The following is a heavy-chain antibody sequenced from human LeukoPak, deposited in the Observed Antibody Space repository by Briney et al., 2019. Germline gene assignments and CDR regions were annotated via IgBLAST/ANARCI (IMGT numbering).Heavy chain of an antibody. CDR2: IGTVGDT. CDR3: ARADYYDSGGAFDI. CDR1: GFTFSSYD. Sequence: GGSLRLSCAASGFTFSSYDMHWVRQATGKGLEWVSAIGTVGDTYYPGSVKGRFTISRENAKNSLYLQMNSLRAGDTAVYYCARADYYDSGGAFDIWGQGTMVTVSS. V-gene: IGHV3-13*01. D-gene: IGHD3-22*01. J-gene: IGHJ3*02.